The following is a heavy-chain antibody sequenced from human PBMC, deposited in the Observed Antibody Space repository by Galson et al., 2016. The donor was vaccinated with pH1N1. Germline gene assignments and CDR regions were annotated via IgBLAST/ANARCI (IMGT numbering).Heavy chain of an antibody. D-gene: IGHD2-15*01. J-gene: IGHJ4*02. CDR1: GFSLSTSGMC. CDR3: ARFMYVGSLLLLDY. Sequence: PALVKPTQTLTLTCTFSGFSLSTSGMCVSWIRQPPGKALEWLALIDWDDDKYYSTSLKTRLTISKATSKNQVALTMTNMDPVDTATYYCARFMYVGSLLLLDYWGQGTLVTVSS. V-gene: IGHV2-70*13. CDR2: IDWDDDK.